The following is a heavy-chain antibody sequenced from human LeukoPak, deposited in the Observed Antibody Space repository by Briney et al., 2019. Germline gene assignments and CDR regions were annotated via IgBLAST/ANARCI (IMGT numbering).Heavy chain of an antibody. Sequence: PSETLSLTCTVSGGSIISSTYYWGWIRQPPGKGLEWIGSIFYSGGTYYNPSLKSRVTMSGDTSKKQVFVRLSSVNAAGTDDYYCARDILAKSIAAPYYWGQGTLVTVSS. D-gene: IGHD6-13*01. CDR3: ARDILAKSIAAPYY. CDR2: IFYSGGT. V-gene: IGHV4-39*07. CDR1: GGSIISSTYY. J-gene: IGHJ4*02.